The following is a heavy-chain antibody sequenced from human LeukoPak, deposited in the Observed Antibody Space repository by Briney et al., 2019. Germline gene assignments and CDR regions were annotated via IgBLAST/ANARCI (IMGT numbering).Heavy chain of an antibody. CDR2: INPNSGGT. Sequence: ASVKVSCKASGYTFTGYYMHWVRQAPGQGLEWMGWINPNSGGTNYAQKFQGWVTMTRDTSISTAYMELSRLRSEDTAVYYCARRGRCSSTSCPRGNWFDPWGQGTLVTVSS. D-gene: IGHD2-2*01. CDR1: GYTFTGYY. CDR3: ARRGRCSSTSCPRGNWFDP. V-gene: IGHV1-2*04. J-gene: IGHJ5*02.